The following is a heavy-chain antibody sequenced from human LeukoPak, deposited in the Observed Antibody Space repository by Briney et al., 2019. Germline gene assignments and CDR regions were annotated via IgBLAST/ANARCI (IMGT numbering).Heavy chain of an antibody. CDR2: ISGSGGST. CDR3: AKDRVVQLERPYYYYGMDV. Sequence: TGGSLRLSCAASGFTVSSNYMSWVRQAPGKGLEWVSAISGSGGSTYYADSVKGRFTISRDNSKNTLYLQMNSLRAEDTAVYYCAKDRVVQLERPYYYYGMDVWGQGTTVTVSS. D-gene: IGHD1-1*01. CDR1: GFTVSSNY. J-gene: IGHJ6*02. V-gene: IGHV3-23*01.